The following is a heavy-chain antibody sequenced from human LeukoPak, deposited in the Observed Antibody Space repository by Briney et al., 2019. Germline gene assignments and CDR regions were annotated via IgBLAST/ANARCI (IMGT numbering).Heavy chain of an antibody. CDR3: ANGSTIPWGEFDI. CDR1: GFTFTSYA. V-gene: IGHV3-23*01. D-gene: IGHD1-26*01. J-gene: IGHJ3*02. CDR2: ISDSGGST. Sequence: PGRSLRLSCAASGFTFTSYAMSWVRQAPGKGLEWVSVISDSGGSTYYADAVKGRFNISRDNSKNTVYMQMNNLRAEDMAVYYCANGSTIPWGEFDIWGQGTMVTVSS.